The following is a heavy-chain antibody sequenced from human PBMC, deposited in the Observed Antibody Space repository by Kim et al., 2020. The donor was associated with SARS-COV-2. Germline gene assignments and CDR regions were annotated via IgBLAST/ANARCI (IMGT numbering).Heavy chain of an antibody. J-gene: IGHJ4*02. Sequence: SADSVKGRFTISRDNAKNSLYLQMNSLGAEDTAGYYCAGGVWLQKYLAYWGQGTLVTVSS. D-gene: IGHD5-12*01. V-gene: IGHV3-11*06. CDR3: AGGVWLQKYLAY.